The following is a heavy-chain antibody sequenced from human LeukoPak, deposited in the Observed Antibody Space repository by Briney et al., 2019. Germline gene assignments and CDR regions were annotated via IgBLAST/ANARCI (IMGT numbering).Heavy chain of an antibody. V-gene: IGHV4-61*08. D-gene: IGHD3-22*01. Sequence: SETLSLTCTVSGGSISSGDYYWSWIRQPPGKGLEWIGYIYYSGSTNYNPSLKSRVTISVDTSKNQFSLKLSSVTAADTAVYYCARDRMAGYYDSSGYAFDIWGQGTMVTVSS. CDR2: IYYSGST. J-gene: IGHJ3*02. CDR1: GGSISSGDYY. CDR3: ARDRMAGYYDSSGYAFDI.